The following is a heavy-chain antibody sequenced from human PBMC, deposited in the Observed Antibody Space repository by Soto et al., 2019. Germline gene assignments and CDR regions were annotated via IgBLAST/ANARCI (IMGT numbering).Heavy chain of an antibody. Sequence: QPGGSLRLSCVASGFTFSSYSMNWVRQAPGKGLEWVSYISSSSSTIYYADSVKGRFTISRDNAKNSLYLQMNSLRDEDTAVYYCAREGPPKLGYCSGGSCYIYGTDVRGKGTTVTVSS. CDR3: AREGPPKLGYCSGGSCYIYGTDV. CDR1: GFTFSSYS. J-gene: IGHJ6*04. V-gene: IGHV3-48*02. CDR2: ISSSSSTI. D-gene: IGHD2-15*01.